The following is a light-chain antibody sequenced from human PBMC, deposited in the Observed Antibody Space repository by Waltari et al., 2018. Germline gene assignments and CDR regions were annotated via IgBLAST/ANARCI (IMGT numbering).Light chain of an antibody. CDR3: QQYYHWVA. J-gene: IGKJ4*01. V-gene: IGKV3-15*01. Sequence: EIVMTQSPATLSVSPGERATLSCSASESVSSNVAWYQQKPGQAPRLLSYGASTRATGVPAKFRGSGSGTDFTLTISSLQSEDFAVYYCQQYYHWVAFGGGTWVQIK. CDR2: GAS. CDR1: ESVSSN.